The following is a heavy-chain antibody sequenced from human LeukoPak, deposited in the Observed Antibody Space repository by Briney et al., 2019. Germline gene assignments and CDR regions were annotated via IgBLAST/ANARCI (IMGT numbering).Heavy chain of an antibody. Sequence: SETLSLTCIVSGGSISSGAHYWAWIRQPPGKGLEWIGSIYSTGSTYKNPSLKSRVTISIDTSKNQFSLKLNSVAAADTAVFYCAREPITSGGNDAFDIWGQGTMVTVSS. V-gene: IGHV4-39*02. D-gene: IGHD3-16*01. CDR3: AREPITSGGNDAFDI. CDR2: IYSTGST. J-gene: IGHJ3*02. CDR1: GGSISSGAHY.